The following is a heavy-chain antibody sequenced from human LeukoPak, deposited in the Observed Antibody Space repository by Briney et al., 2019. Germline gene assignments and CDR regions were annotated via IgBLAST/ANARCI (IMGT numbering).Heavy chain of an antibody. J-gene: IGHJ4*02. D-gene: IGHD6-6*01. V-gene: IGHV1-8*01. CDR3: AREGRSSSLDY. CDR2: MNPNSGAT. Sequence: ASVKLSCKSSGYTFSNNDINWVRQPPGPGLEWMGWMNPNSGATGYAQKFQGRVTMTRDTSISTAYMELSSLRSEDTAVYYCAREGRSSSLDYWGQGTLVTVSS. CDR1: GYTFSNND.